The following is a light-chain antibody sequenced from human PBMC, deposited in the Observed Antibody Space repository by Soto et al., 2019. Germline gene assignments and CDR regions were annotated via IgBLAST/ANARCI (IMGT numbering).Light chain of an antibody. Sequence: QSALTQPRSVSGSPGQSVTISCTGTSSDVGSYNFVSWHQQHPGKAPKLMIYEVTKRPSGVPDRFSGSKSGNTASLTVSGLQAEDEADYHCSSFAGRHNLVFGTGTKVTVL. CDR1: SSDVGSYNF. CDR3: SSFAGRHNLV. J-gene: IGLJ1*01. V-gene: IGLV2-8*01. CDR2: EVT.